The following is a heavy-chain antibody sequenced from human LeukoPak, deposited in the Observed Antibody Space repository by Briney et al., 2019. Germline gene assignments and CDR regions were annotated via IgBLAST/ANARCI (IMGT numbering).Heavy chain of an antibody. J-gene: IGHJ5*02. D-gene: IGHD6-19*01. CDR3: AKDLEQSYSGWSASYDA. CDR1: GFTFSSYA. Sequence: PGGSLRLSCAASGFTFSSYAMSWVRQVLGKRLEWVSAISSGAGTTGYADSVKGRFTISRVNSKSTIYLQMNSLRVEDTAVYYCAKDLEQSYSGWSASYDAWGQGTLVTVSS. CDR2: ISSGAGTT. V-gene: IGHV3-23*01.